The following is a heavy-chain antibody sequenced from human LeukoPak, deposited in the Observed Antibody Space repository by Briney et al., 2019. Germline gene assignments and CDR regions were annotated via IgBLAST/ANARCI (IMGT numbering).Heavy chain of an antibody. Sequence: SETLSLTCTVSGGSISSGGYYWSWLRQPPGRGLEWISYIYHSGSTYYNPSLESRVTISVDRSKNPFSLKLSSVTAAATACYYCATAGLEWLLSTYYIWGQGTMVTVSS. V-gene: IGHV4-30-2*01. CDR2: IYHSGST. J-gene: IGHJ3*02. CDR3: ATAGLEWLLSTYYI. D-gene: IGHD3-3*01. CDR1: GGSISSGGYY.